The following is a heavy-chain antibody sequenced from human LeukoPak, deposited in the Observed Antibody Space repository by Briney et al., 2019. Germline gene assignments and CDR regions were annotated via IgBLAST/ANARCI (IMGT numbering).Heavy chain of an antibody. V-gene: IGHV3-48*01. CDR2: ISSASNTI. CDR3: ARDGWFGDYNWFDP. D-gene: IGHD3-10*01. CDR1: GFTFSSYS. J-gene: IGHJ5*02. Sequence: GGSLRLSCAASGFTFSSYSMNWVRQAPGKGLEWVSYISSASNTIYYADSVKGRFTISRDNAKNSLYLQVNSLRAEDTAMYYCARDGWFGDYNWFDPWGQGTLVTVSS.